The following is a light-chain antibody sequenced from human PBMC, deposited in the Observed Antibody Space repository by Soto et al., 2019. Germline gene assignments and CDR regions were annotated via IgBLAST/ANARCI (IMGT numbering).Light chain of an antibody. V-gene: IGLV3-1*01. CDR1: KLVDKY. J-gene: IGLJ2*01. Sequence: SYELTQPPSVSVSPGQTASVTCSGDKLVDKYVSWYQQKPGQSPVMFMYEDIKRPSGITERLSGSNSGNTATLTVTGTKAIDEADYYCQAWDTNTVVFVGGTKLTVL. CDR2: EDI. CDR3: QAWDTNTVV.